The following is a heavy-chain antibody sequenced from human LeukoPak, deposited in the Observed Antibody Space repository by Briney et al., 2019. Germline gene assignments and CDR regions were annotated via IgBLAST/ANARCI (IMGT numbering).Heavy chain of an antibody. D-gene: IGHD2-2*01. V-gene: IGHV1-2*02. CDR1: GYTFTGYY. CDR2: INPNSGGT. Sequence: ASVKVSCKASGYTFTGYYIHWVRQAPGQGLVWMGWINPNSGGTEFAQNFQGRVTMTRDTSISTAYMELSRLRPDDTAVYYCARGGEVCSSTSGYRGHEYWGQGTLVTVSS. J-gene: IGHJ4*02. CDR3: ARGGEVCSSTSGYRGHEY.